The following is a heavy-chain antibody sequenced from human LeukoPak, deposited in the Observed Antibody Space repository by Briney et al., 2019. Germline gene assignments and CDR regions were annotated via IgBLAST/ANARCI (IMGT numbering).Heavy chain of an antibody. Sequence: PGGSLRLSCAASGFTFSSYAMSWVRQAPGKGLEWVSAISGSGGSTYYADSVKGRFTISRDNAKNSLYLQMNSLRAEDTAVYYCARAVVWFGELISYFDYWGQGTLVTVSS. CDR2: ISGSGGST. CDR1: GFTFSSYA. J-gene: IGHJ4*02. V-gene: IGHV3-23*01. D-gene: IGHD3-10*01. CDR3: ARAVVWFGELISYFDY.